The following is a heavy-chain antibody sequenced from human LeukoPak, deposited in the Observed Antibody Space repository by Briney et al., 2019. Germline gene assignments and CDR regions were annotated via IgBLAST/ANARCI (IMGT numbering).Heavy chain of an antibody. CDR3: ASSGWRNPDYYYYYMDV. J-gene: IGHJ6*03. V-gene: IGHV4-39*01. Sequence: SETLSLTCTVSGGSISSSSYYWGWIRQPPGKGLEWIGSIYYSGSTYYNPSLKSRVTISVDTSKNQFSLKLSSVTAADTAVYYCASSGWRNPDYYYYYMDVWGKGTTVTVSS. D-gene: IGHD6-19*01. CDR2: IYYSGST. CDR1: GGSISSSSYY.